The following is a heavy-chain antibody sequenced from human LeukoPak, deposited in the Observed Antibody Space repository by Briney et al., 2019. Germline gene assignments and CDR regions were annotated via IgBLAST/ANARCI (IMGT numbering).Heavy chain of an antibody. CDR1: GFTFSSYA. Sequence: PGGSLRLSCAASGFTFSSYAMSWVRQAPGKGLEWVSAISGSGGSTYYADSVKGRFTISRDNAKNSLYLQMNSLRAEDTAVYYCARDFPLQQLVVSRASGGYWGQGTLVTVSS. V-gene: IGHV3-23*01. CDR3: ARDFPLQQLVVSRASGGY. D-gene: IGHD6-13*01. CDR2: ISGSGGST. J-gene: IGHJ4*02.